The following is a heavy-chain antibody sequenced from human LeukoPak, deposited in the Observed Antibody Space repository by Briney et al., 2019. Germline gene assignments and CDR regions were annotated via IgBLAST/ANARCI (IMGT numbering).Heavy chain of an antibody. D-gene: IGHD3-10*01. CDR1: GFTFSSYA. Sequence: GGSLRLSCAASGFTFSSYAMSWVRQAPGKGLEWVSAISGSGGSTYYADSVKGRFTISRDNSKNTLYLQMNSLRAEGTAVYYCAKGRDLWFGELSVTYGYWGQGTLVTVSS. V-gene: IGHV3-23*01. CDR3: AKGRDLWFGELSVTYGY. CDR2: ISGSGGST. J-gene: IGHJ4*02.